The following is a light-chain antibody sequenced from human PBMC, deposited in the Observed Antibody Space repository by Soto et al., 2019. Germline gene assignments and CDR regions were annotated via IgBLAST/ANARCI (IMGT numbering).Light chain of an antibody. CDR2: QTS. J-gene: IGKJ1*01. Sequence: EIVLTQSPATLSLSPGDRVTLSCRASQYINTRLAWYQHRPGQAPRLLIYQTSLRAAGTPARFSASGSGTDFTLTISDVQPEDFALYYCHQRQSWPRTFGQGTKVDIK. CDR1: QYINTR. V-gene: IGKV3-11*01. CDR3: HQRQSWPRT.